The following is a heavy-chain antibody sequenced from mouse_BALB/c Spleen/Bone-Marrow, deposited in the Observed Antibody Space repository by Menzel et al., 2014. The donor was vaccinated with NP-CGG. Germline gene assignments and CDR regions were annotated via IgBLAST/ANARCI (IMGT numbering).Heavy chain of an antibody. J-gene: IGHJ4*01. Sequence: EVNLVESGGGLVQPGGSLKLSCATSGFTFSDYYMYWVRQTPEKRLEWVAYISNGGGSTYYPDTVKGRFTISRDNAKNTLYLQMSRLKSEDTAMYYCARRGWFYARDYWGQGTSVTVSS. CDR2: ISNGGGST. V-gene: IGHV5-12*02. CDR1: GFTFSDYY. CDR3: ARRGWFYARDY. D-gene: IGHD3-3*01.